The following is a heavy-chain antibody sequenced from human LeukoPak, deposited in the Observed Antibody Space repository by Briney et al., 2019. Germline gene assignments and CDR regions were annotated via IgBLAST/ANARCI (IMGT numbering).Heavy chain of an antibody. CDR3: ARDSAGQQPSLFDY. CDR2: IYYSGST. CDR1: GVSISSGGYY. J-gene: IGHJ4*02. V-gene: IGHV4-31*03. Sequence: SQTLSLTCTGSGVSISSGGYYWSWIRQHPGKGLEWIGYIYYSGSTYYNPSLKSRVTISVDTSKNQFSLKLSSVTAADTAVYYCARDSAGQQPSLFDYWGQGTLVTVSS. D-gene: IGHD6-13*01.